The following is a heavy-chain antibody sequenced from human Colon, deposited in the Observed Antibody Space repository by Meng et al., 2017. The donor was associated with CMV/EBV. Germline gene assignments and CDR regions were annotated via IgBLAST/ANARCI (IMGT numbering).Heavy chain of an antibody. V-gene: IGHV3-23*01. Sequence: GGSLRLSCAVSGFTCSSYAMSWVRQAPGKGLEWVSVIGGAGTITHYADSVKGRFAISRDNSTNTLYLEMNSLKADDTALYFCAKNDAWFRVDSWGQGTTVTVSS. CDR1: GFTCSSYA. D-gene: IGHD3-10*01. CDR3: AKNDAWFRVDS. J-gene: IGHJ4*02. CDR2: IGGAGTIT.